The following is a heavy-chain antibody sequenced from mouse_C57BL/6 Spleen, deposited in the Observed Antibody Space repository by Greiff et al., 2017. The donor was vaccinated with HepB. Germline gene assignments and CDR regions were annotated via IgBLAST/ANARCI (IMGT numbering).Heavy chain of an antibody. CDR3: ARSERGDSAGPYSSDS. CDR2: IYWDDDK. D-gene: IGHD3-2*02. J-gene: IGHJ2*01. CDR1: GFSLSTSGMG. V-gene: IGHV8-12*01. Sequence: QVTLKVCGPGILQSSQTLSLTCSFSGFSLSTSGMGVSWIRQPSGKGLEWLAHIYWDDDKRYNPSLKSRLTISKDTSRNQVFLKITSVDTADTATYYCARSERGDSAGPYSSDSWGQGTTLTVSS.